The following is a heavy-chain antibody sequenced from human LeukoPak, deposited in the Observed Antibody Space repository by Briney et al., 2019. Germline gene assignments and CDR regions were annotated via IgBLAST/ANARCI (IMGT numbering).Heavy chain of an antibody. D-gene: IGHD1-14*01. CDR3: ARGPAPPNPYHYYGMDV. V-gene: IGHV4-34*01. J-gene: IGHJ6*02. CDR2: ITHSGST. Sequence: SETLSLTCTVSGGSISSYYWSWIRQSPGKGLEWIGEITHSGSTNYNPSLKSRVTISMDTSKNQFSLKVTSVTAADTAVYHCARGPAPPNPYHYYGMDVWGQGTTVTVSS. CDR1: GGSISSYY.